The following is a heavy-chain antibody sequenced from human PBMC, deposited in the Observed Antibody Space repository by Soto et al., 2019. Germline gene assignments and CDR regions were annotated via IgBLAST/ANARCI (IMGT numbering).Heavy chain of an antibody. J-gene: IGHJ4*02. D-gene: IGHD3-22*01. CDR1: GFSLSTSGVG. CDR2: TYWDDDK. Sequence: QITLKESGPTLVKPTQTLTLTCTFSGFSLSTSGVGVGWIRQPPGKALEWLALTYWDDDKRYSPSLKSSLTITKDTSNSQIVLTITNMYPVDTTTYYCAHRPGASGYREEYCFDYWGQGTLVTVSS. CDR3: AHRPGASGYREEYCFDY. V-gene: IGHV2-5*02.